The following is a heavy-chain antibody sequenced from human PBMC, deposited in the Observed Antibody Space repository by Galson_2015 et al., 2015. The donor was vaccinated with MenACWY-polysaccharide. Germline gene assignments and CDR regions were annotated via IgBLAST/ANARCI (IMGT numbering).Heavy chain of an antibody. CDR1: GFNFSNYW. V-gene: IGHV3-7*01. CDR2: IKKDGSEK. J-gene: IGHJ6*02. CDR3: ARGHYGMDV. Sequence: SLRLSCAASGFNFSNYWMTWVRQAPGKGLEWVANIKKDGSEKHYVDSVKGRFTIFRDNALYLQMNSLRAEDTAVYFCARGHYGMDVWGQGTTVTVSS.